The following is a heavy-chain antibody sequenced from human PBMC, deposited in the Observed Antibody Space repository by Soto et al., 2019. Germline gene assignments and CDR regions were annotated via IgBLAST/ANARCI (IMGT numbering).Heavy chain of an antibody. CDR2: VNGNSGDT. CDR3: ARGRWGTGDYGGLIDN. Sequence: QVQLVQSGAEVKEPGASVKVSCKAPGYSFTGYSIHWVRQAPGQGLEWMGWVNGNSGDTRYSQRFQGRVTMTRDTSTSTAYMELSRLTSDDTAVFYWARGRWGTGDYGGLIDNWGQGTLVTVSS. CDR1: GYSFTGYS. V-gene: IGHV1-2*02. J-gene: IGHJ4*02. D-gene: IGHD4-17*01.